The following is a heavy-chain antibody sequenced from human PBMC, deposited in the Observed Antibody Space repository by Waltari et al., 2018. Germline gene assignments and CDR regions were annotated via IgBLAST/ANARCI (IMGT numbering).Heavy chain of an antibody. CDR2: IHYSGNT. J-gene: IGHJ4*02. D-gene: IGHD2-15*01. CDR1: GGSISSTTYY. CDR3: ARLHCTGTSCQHYFDY. Sequence: QLQLQESGPRLVRPSETLSLTCTVSGGSISSTTYYWAWIRQTPGKGLEWIGYIHYSGNTYYNPSLRSRVTISVDTSKNQFSLNLRSVTAADTAVYYCARLHCTGTSCQHYFDYWGQGTLVTVSS. V-gene: IGHV4-39*07.